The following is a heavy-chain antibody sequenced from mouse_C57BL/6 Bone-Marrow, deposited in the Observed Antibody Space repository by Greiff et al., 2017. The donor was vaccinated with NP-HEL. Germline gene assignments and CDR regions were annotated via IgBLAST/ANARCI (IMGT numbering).Heavy chain of an antibody. J-gene: IGHJ4*01. D-gene: IGHD1-1*01. V-gene: IGHV5-9*01. CDR3: ARGGITAVVATNYYAFGY. CDR1: GFTFSSYT. Sequence: EVKLVESGGGLVKPGGSLKLSCAASGFTFSSYTMSWVRQTPEKRLEWVATISGCGGNTYYTDSVKGRFTISRDNAKNTLYLQMSSLRSEDTDLYYCARGGITAVVATNYYAFGYWGKGASVTVSS. CDR2: ISGCGGNT.